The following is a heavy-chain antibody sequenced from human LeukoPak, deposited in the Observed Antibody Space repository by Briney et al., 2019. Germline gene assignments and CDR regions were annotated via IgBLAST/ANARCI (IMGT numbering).Heavy chain of an antibody. CDR2: ISGNGDIT. CDR3: ARVKRDCSGGSCYSYDY. CDR1: RFTFNTYA. V-gene: IGHV3-23*01. D-gene: IGHD2-15*01. Sequence: GGSLRLSCAASRFTFNTYAVTWVRQAPGKGLEWVSAISGNGDITYYADSVRGRFTISRDNSKNTLYLQMNSLRAEDTAVYYCARVKRDCSGGSCYSYDYWGQGTLVTVSS. J-gene: IGHJ4*02.